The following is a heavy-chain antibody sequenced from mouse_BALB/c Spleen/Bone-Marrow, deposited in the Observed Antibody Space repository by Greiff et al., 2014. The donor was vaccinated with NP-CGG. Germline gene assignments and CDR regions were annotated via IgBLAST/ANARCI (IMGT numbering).Heavy chain of an antibody. CDR2: INPSSGYT. J-gene: IGHJ3*01. CDR1: GYTFTSYT. V-gene: IGHV1-4*02. CDR3: ARLNYGSPFAY. Sequence: QVTLKESAAELARPGASVKMSCKASGYTFTSYTIHWVKQRPGQGLEWIGYINPSSGYTDYNQRFNDKTTLTTDKSSSTAYMQLSSLTSEDSAVYYCARLNYGSPFAYRGQGTLVTVSA. D-gene: IGHD2-1*01.